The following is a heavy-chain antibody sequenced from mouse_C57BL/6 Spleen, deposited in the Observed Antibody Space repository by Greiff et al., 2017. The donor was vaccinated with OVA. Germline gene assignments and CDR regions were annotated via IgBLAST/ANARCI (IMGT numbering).Heavy chain of an antibody. J-gene: IGHJ4*01. CDR3: TRGEGGYYAMDY. CDR1: GFTFSDAW. Sequence: EVKLMESGGGLVQPGGSMKLSCAASGFTFSDAWMDWVRQSPEKGLEWVADIRNKANNHATYYAESVKGRFTITRDDSKSRVYLQMNSLRAEDTGIYYCTRGEGGYYAMDYWGQGTSVTVSS. V-gene: IGHV6-6*01. CDR2: IRNKANNHAT.